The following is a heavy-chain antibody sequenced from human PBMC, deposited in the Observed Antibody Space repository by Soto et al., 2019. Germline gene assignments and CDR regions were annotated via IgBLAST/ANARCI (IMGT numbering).Heavy chain of an antibody. CDR3: ARDPNYYDSSGYGNAFDI. Sequence: GASVKVSCKASGYTFTSYAMHWVRQAPGQRLEWMGWINAGNGNTKYSQKFQGRVTITRDTSASTAYMELSSLRSEDTAVYYCARDPNYYDSSGYGNAFDIWGQGTMVTVSS. J-gene: IGHJ3*02. CDR2: INAGNGNT. V-gene: IGHV1-3*01. CDR1: GYTFTSYA. D-gene: IGHD3-22*01.